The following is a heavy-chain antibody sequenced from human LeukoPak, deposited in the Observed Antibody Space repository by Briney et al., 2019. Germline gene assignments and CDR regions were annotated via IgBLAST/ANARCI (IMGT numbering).Heavy chain of an antibody. D-gene: IGHD6-6*01. CDR2: INTDGSST. J-gene: IGHJ4*02. CDR3: ARGSIAARRPFDY. CDR1: GFTFSSYW. Sequence: GGSLRLSCAASGFTFSSYWMHWVRQAPGKGLVWVSRINTDGSSTSYADSVKGRFTISRDNAKNTLYLQMNSLRAEDTAVYYCARGSIAARRPFDYWGQGTLVTVSS. V-gene: IGHV3-74*01.